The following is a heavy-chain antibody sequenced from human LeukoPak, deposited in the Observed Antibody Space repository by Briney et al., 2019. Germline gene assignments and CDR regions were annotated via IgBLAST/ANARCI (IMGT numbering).Heavy chain of an antibody. CDR2: ISAYNGNT. J-gene: IGHJ5*02. Sequence: ASVKVSCKASGYTFSSYAISWVRQAPGQGLEWMGWISAYNGNTNYAQKLQGRVTMTTDTSTSTAYMELRSLRSDDTAVYYCAREYSTFVDWFDPWGQGTLVTVSS. CDR1: GYTFSSYA. CDR3: AREYSTFVDWFDP. D-gene: IGHD6-13*01. V-gene: IGHV1-18*01.